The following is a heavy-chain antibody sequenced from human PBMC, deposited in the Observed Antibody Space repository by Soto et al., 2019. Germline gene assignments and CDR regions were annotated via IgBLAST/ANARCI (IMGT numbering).Heavy chain of an antibody. CDR3: ARDLSPPIPSGAATHLAVTVGFDY. Sequence: PGWSPDLSGAASGLTVNSYMMDGVRQAPRTWLEWVSYISSSSSTIYYADSVKGRFTISRDNAKISLYLQMNSLRAEDTAVYYCARDLSPPIPSGAATHLAVTVGFDYWGQGTLVTVSS. CDR2: ISSSSSTI. J-gene: IGHJ4*02. D-gene: IGHD2-15*01. CDR1: GLTVNSYM. V-gene: IGHV3-48*01.